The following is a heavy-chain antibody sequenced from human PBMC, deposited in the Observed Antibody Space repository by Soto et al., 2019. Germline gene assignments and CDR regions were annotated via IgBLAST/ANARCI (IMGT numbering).Heavy chain of an antibody. V-gene: IGHV3-7*03. CDR2: INEDGSDK. Sequence: EVQLVESGGGLVQPGGSLRVSCVASGFTFSTYWMSRVRQAPGKGLEWVANINEDGSDKNYVESVKGRFIISRDNVNDSLYLQMSSLSAEDTALYYCARVVGVAGGRRIWLDPWGQGTLVTVSS. J-gene: IGHJ5*02. CDR3: ARVVGVAGGRRIWLDP. CDR1: GFTFSTYW. D-gene: IGHD6-13*01.